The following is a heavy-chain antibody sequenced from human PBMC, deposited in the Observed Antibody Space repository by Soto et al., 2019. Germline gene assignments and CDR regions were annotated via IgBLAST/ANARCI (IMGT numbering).Heavy chain of an antibody. D-gene: IGHD3-22*01. CDR2: IYYSGST. CDR1: GGSLNNHY. CDR3: ERTIYYDSSGWIDY. Sequence: SETLSLTCTVSGGSLNNHYWSWIRQPPGKGLEWIGYIYYSGSTNYNPSLKSRVTISVDTSKNQFSLKLSSVTAADTAVYYCERTIYYDSSGWIDYWGQGTLVTVSS. V-gene: IGHV4-59*11. J-gene: IGHJ4*02.